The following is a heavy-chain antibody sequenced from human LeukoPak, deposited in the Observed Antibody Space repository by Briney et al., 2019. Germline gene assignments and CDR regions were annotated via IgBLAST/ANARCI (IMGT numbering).Heavy chain of an antibody. V-gene: IGHV3-30*18. D-gene: IGHD5-18*01. CDR1: GVTFSSYD. Sequence: GGSLRLSCAASGVTFSSYDMHWVRQAPGKGLDWVAVISNDGSKKYYADPVKSRFTISRDNSKNTLSLQVSSLRTEDTAVYYCAKDRYSYAFEYSDSWGQGTLVTVSS. CDR2: ISNDGSKK. J-gene: IGHJ4*02. CDR3: AKDRYSYAFEYSDS.